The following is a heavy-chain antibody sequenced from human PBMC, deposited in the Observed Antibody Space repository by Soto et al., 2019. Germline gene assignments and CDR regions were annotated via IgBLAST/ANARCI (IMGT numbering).Heavy chain of an antibody. CDR2: IIPISGTA. J-gene: IGHJ6*02. Sequence: QVQLVQSGAEVKKPGSSVKVSCKASGGTFSSYAISWVRQAPGQGLEWMGGIIPISGTANYAQKFQGRVTITADESTSTDYMELSSLRSEDTAVYYCSRSQGSSTSLEIYYYYYYGMDVLGQGTTFTVSS. CDR3: SRSQGSSTSLEIYYYYYYGMDV. CDR1: GGTFSSYA. D-gene: IGHD2-2*01. V-gene: IGHV1-69*01.